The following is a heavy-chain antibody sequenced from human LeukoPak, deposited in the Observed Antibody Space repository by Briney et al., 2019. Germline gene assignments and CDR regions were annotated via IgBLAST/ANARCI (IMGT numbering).Heavy chain of an antibody. CDR1: GGSISSGGYY. CDR3: ARRIAAAGDYFDY. D-gene: IGHD6-13*01. CDR2: IYYSGST. Sequence: SETLSLTCTVSGGSISSGGYYWSWIRQPPGKGLEWIGYIYYSGSTNYNPSLKSRVTISVDTSKNQFSLKLSSVTAADTAVYYCARRIAAAGDYFDYWGQGTLVTVSS. V-gene: IGHV4-61*08. J-gene: IGHJ4*02.